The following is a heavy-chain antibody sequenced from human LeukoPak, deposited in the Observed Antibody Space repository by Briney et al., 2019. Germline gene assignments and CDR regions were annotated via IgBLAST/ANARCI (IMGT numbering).Heavy chain of an antibody. CDR2: ISSSGSTI. D-gene: IGHD1-26*01. V-gene: IGHV3-11*01. Sequence: GGSLRLSCAASGLTFSDYYMSWIRQAPGKGLEWVSYISSSGSTIYYADSVKGRFTISRDNAKNSLYLQMNSLRAEDTAVYYCARDSLDRYSGSLPGYWGQGTLVTVSS. CDR1: GLTFSDYY. CDR3: ARDSLDRYSGSLPGY. J-gene: IGHJ4*02.